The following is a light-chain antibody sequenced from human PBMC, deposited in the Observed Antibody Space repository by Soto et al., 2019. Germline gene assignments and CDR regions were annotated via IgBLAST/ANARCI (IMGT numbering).Light chain of an antibody. Sequence: IQLTQYPSSRSASVGDRVTITWGASQDIAIYLAWYQQKPGEAPKLLIYAASTLYGGVPSRFSGSGSGTDGAITITSLQAEDGSTYYCQQLRMYPSTFGGGTKVDIK. J-gene: IGKJ4*01. CDR3: QQLRMYPST. V-gene: IGKV1-9*01. CDR1: QDIAIY. CDR2: AAS.